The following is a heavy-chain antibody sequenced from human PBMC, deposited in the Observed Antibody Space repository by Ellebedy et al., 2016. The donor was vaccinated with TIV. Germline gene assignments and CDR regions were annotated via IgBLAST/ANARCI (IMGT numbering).Heavy chain of an antibody. D-gene: IGHD6-19*01. CDR2: IYYSGST. CDR1: GGSIRNGDHY. V-gene: IGHV4-30-4*01. J-gene: IGHJ4*02. CDR3: ARRHSSGWYSYFDF. Sequence: MPSETLSLTCTVSGGSIRNGDHYWSWIRQPPGKGLEWIGYIYYSGSTYYKPSLKSRVSISVDTSKNQFSLKLRSVTAADTAVYYCARRHSSGWYSYFDFWGQGALVTVSS.